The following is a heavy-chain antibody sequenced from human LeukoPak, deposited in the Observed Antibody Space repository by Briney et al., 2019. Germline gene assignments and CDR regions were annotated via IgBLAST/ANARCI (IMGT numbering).Heavy chain of an antibody. J-gene: IGHJ4*02. CDR3: ARDYGPVDYFDY. Sequence: SETLSLTCTVSGGSISSGSYYWSWIRQPAGKGLEWIGRIYTSGSTNYNPSLKSRVTISVDTSKNQFSLKLSSVTAADTAVYYCARDYGPVDYFDYWGQGTLVTVSS. V-gene: IGHV4-61*02. D-gene: IGHD4-17*01. CDR2: IYTSGST. CDR1: GGSISSGSYY.